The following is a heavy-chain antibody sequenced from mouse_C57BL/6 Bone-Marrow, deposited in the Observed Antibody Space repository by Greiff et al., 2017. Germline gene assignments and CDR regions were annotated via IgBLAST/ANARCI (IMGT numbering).Heavy chain of an antibody. CDR2: IDPENGDT. CDR1: GFNIKDDY. CDR3: TFYDYGQGDY. V-gene: IGHV14-4*01. D-gene: IGHD2-4*01. J-gene: IGHJ4*01. Sequence: VQLQQSGAELVRPGASVKLSCTASGFNIKDDYMHWVKQRPEQGLEWIGWIDPENGDTEYASKFQGKATITADTSSNTAYLQLNSLTSEDTAVYYCTFYDYGQGDYWGQGTSVTVSS.